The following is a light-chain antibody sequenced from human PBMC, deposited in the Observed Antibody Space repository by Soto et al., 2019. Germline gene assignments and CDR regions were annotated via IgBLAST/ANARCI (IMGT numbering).Light chain of an antibody. J-gene: IGKJ1*01. V-gene: IGKV1-5*03. CDR2: KAS. CDR1: QSIGSW. CDR3: KHYNSYPWT. Sequence: DIQMTQSPSILSASVGDRVTITCRASQSIGSWVAWYQQKPGRAPNLLIHKASHLESGVQSRFSGSGSGTEFTLTISSLQPGDFATYYCKHYNSYPWTFGQGTKVDIK.